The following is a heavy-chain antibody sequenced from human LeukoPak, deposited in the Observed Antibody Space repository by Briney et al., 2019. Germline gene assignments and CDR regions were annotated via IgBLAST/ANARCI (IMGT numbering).Heavy chain of an antibody. D-gene: IGHD3-3*01. CDR2: IYYSGST. Sequence: SETLSLTCTVSGGSISSYYWSWVRQPPGKGLEWIGYIYYSGSTNYNPSLKSRVTISVDTSKNQFSLKLSSVTAADTAVYYCARVGNYDFWSGYYNWFDHWGQGALVTVSS. J-gene: IGHJ5*02. CDR3: ARVGNYDFWSGYYNWFDH. V-gene: IGHV4-59*01. CDR1: GGSISSYY.